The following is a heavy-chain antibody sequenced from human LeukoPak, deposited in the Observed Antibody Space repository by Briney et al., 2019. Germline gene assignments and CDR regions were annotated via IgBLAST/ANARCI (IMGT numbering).Heavy chain of an antibody. D-gene: IGHD3-22*01. CDR1: GGSISSGGYY. CDR2: IYYSGST. CDR3: ASAQYYYDSSGYYPYDFDY. Sequence: SQTLSLTCTVSGGSISSGGYYWSWIRQHPGKGLEWIGYIYYSGSTYYNPSLKGRVTISVDTSKNQFSLKLSSVTAADTAVYYFASAQYYYDSSGYYPYDFDYFDQGPLVHVSS. V-gene: IGHV4-31*03. J-gene: IGHJ4*02.